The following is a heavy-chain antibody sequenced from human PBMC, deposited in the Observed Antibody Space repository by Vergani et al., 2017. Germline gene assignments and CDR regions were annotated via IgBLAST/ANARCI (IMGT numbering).Heavy chain of an antibody. CDR3: ARGLRVDFGNPTWFDP. CDR2: LIPIFGTA. Sequence: QVQLVQSGAEVKKPGSSVKVSCKASGGTFSSYAISWVRQAPGQGLEWRGGLIPIFGTANYAQKFQGRVTITADESTSTAYMELSSLRSEDTAVYYCARGLRVDFGNPTWFDPWGQGTLVTVSS. V-gene: IGHV1-69*01. D-gene: IGHD4-23*01. J-gene: IGHJ5*02. CDR1: GGTFSSYA.